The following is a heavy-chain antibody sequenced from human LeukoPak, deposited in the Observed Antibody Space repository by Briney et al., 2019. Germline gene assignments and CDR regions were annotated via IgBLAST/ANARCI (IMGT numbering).Heavy chain of an antibody. Sequence: PGGSLRLSCGVSGFTFSSYGMHWVRQAPGKGLEWVAYIRYDGSNKYYADSVKGRFTISRDNAKNTLFLQMSSLRAEDTAVYSCAREGDSGSYFYYFDYWAQGTLVTVSS. V-gene: IGHV3-30*02. CDR3: AREGDSGSYFYYFDY. D-gene: IGHD1-26*01. CDR2: IRYDGSNK. J-gene: IGHJ4*02. CDR1: GFTFSSYG.